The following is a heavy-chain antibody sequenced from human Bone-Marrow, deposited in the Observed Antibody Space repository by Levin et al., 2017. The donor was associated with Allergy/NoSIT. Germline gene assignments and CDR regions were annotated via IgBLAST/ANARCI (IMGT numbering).Heavy chain of an antibody. CDR1: GFTFSDYY. D-gene: IGHD3-22*01. Sequence: GGSLRLSCAASGFTFSDYYMSWIRQAPGKGLEWVSFISSSGSTFHYADSVKGRLPISRDNAKQLLYLQMNSLRAEDTAVYYCARVPYYYDSSCYYDANYYNGLDVWGQGTTVTVSS. CDR3: ARVPYYYDSSCYYDANYYNGLDV. CDR2: ISSSGSTF. J-gene: IGHJ6*02. V-gene: IGHV3-11*01.